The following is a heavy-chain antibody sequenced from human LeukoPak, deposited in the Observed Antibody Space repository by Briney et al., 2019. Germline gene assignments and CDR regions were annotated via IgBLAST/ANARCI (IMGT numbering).Heavy chain of an antibody. V-gene: IGHV4-38-2*02. CDR3: ARQGWELLSGYYYYMDV. CDR2: IYDSGST. J-gene: IGHJ6*03. Sequence: SETLSLTCTVSGYSISSGYYWGWIRQPPGKGLEWIGSIYDSGSTYYNPSLKSRVTISVDTSKNQFSLRLRSVTAADTAVYYCARQGWELLSGYYYYMDVWGKGTTVTISS. D-gene: IGHD1-26*01. CDR1: GYSISSGYY.